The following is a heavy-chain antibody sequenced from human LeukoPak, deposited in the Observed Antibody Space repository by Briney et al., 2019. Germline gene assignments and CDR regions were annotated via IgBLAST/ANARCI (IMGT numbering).Heavy chain of an antibody. CDR3: ARIPGGSGSQYDY. V-gene: IGHV3-74*01. J-gene: IGHJ4*02. D-gene: IGHD3-10*01. CDR2: INSDGSST. Sequence: GGSLRLSCAASGFTFSSYWMHWVRQALGKGLVWVSRINSDGSSTFYADSVKGRFTTSRDNAENTVHLQMNSLRADDTAVYYCARIPGGSGSQYDYWGQGTLVIVSS. CDR1: GFTFSSYW.